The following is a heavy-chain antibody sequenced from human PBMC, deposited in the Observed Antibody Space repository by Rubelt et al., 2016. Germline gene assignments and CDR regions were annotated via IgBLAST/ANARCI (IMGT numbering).Heavy chain of an antibody. CDR1: GFTFSTYA. D-gene: IGHD6-19*01. V-gene: IGHV3-23*01. CDR2: ISGSGGST. J-gene: IGHJ4*02. CDR3: AKVLGIPVAGPF. Sequence: GGGLVQPGGSLRLSCAASGFTFSTYAMTWVRQAPGKGLEWVSGISGSGGSTYYADSVKGRFTISRDNSKNTLYLQMYSLRAEDTAVYYCAKVLGIPVAGPFWGQGTLVTVSS.